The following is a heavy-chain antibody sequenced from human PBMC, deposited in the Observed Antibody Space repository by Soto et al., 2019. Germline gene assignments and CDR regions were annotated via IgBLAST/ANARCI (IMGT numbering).Heavy chain of an antibody. D-gene: IGHD5-12*01. CDR1: GYTFTSYY. Sequence: ASVRGSCKASGYTFTSYYMHWVRQAPGQGLEWMGRIIPSFGSTNYAQKFQGRVTITADKSTSTAYMELSSLRSEDTAVYYCARKDSGYDLNYYGMDVWGQGTTVTVSS. J-gene: IGHJ6*02. CDR2: IIPSFGST. V-gene: IGHV1-46*01. CDR3: ARKDSGYDLNYYGMDV.